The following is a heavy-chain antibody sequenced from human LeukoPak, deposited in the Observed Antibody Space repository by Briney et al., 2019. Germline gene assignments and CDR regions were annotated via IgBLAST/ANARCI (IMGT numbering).Heavy chain of an antibody. CDR3: ARRRYSGYDYGPGATCDY. CDR2: IYGTDSET. D-gene: IGHD5-12*01. Sequence: HGEPLKISCKGSGYRFTGYWIGWVRQMPGKGLEWMGIIYGTDSETRYSPSFQGQVTISADKSISTAYLQWSSLKASDTAVYYCARRRYSGYDYGPGATCDYWGQGTLVTVSS. V-gene: IGHV5-51*01. J-gene: IGHJ4*02. CDR1: GYRFTGYW.